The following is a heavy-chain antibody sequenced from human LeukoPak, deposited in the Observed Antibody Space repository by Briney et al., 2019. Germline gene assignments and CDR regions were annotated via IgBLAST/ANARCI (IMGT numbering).Heavy chain of an antibody. Sequence: SQTLSLTCTVSGGSISSGDYYWSWIRQPPGKGLEWIGYIYYSGSTYYNPSLKSRVTISVDTSKNQFSLKLSSVTAADTAVYYCAREVIAAAAEINDAFDMWGQGTMVTVSS. D-gene: IGHD6-13*01. V-gene: IGHV4-30-4*08. CDR1: GGSISSGDYY. J-gene: IGHJ3*02. CDR2: IYYSGST. CDR3: AREVIAAAAEINDAFDM.